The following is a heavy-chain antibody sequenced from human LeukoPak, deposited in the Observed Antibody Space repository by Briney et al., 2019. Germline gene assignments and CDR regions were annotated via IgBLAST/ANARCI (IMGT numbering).Heavy chain of an antibody. D-gene: IGHD3-22*01. CDR1: GYTFTGYY. CDR3: ARGKYYYDSSGYFFPEFDY. J-gene: IGHJ4*02. CDR2: TNPNSGGT. Sequence: ASVKVSRKASGYTFTGYYMHWVRQAPGQGLEWMGWTNPNSGGTNYAQKFQGRVTMTRDTSISTAYMELSRLRSDDTAVYYCARGKYYYDSSGYFFPEFDYWGQGTLVTVSS. V-gene: IGHV1-2*02.